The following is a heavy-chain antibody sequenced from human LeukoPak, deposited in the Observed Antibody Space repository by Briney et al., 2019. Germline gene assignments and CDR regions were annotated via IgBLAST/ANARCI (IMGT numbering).Heavy chain of an antibody. D-gene: IGHD5-18*01. CDR3: ARERRGYNYGYYYYMDV. J-gene: IGHJ6*03. Sequence: GGSLRLSCAASEFTFSSYWMSWVRQAPGKGLEGVANIKQDGSEKYYVDSVKGRFTISRDNAKNSLYLQMNSLRAEDTAEYYCARERRGYNYGYYYYMDVWGKGTTVTISS. CDR2: IKQDGSEK. CDR1: EFTFSSYW. V-gene: IGHV3-7*01.